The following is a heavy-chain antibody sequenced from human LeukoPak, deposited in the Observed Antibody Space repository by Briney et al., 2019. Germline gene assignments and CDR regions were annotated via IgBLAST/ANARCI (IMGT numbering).Heavy chain of an antibody. CDR3: ARVMTSVITAHAFEI. J-gene: IGHJ3*02. D-gene: IGHD4-23*01. Sequence: GASVKVSCKASGYTFTNYAIGWLRQAPGQGLEWMGWISTYNGNTNYAQKLQGRVTMTTDTPTNIAYMELRSLRSDDTAVYYCARVMTSVITAHAFEIWGQGTMVTVS. V-gene: IGHV1-18*01. CDR1: GYTFTNYA. CDR2: ISTYNGNT.